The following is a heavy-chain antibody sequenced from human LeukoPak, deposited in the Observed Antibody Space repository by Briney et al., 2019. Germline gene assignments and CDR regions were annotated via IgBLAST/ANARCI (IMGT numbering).Heavy chain of an antibody. D-gene: IGHD2-15*01. CDR1: GFTLSSYG. Sequence: GGSQRLSCAASGFTLSSYGMHWVRQAPGKGQEWVAFIRYDGSNKYYADSVKGRFTISRDNSKNTLYLQMNSLSSEDTAVYYCAKGAIVAPGCDAFDIWGQGTMVTVSS. J-gene: IGHJ3*02. CDR2: IRYDGSNK. CDR3: AKGAIVAPGCDAFDI. V-gene: IGHV3-30*02.